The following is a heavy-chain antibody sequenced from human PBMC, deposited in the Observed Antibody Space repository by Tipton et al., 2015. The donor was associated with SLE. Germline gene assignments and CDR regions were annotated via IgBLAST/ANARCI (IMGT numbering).Heavy chain of an antibody. D-gene: IGHD3-16*01. Sequence: LSCAASGFIVSSNYMSWVRQAPGKGLEWVSVIYSGDSTYYADSVKGRFTISRDTSKNTLYLQMNSLRAEDTAVYYCARTLDYYYGMDVWGQGTTVTVSS. V-gene: IGHV3-53*05. J-gene: IGHJ6*02. CDR3: ARTLDYYYGMDV. CDR1: GFIVSSNY. CDR2: IYSGDST.